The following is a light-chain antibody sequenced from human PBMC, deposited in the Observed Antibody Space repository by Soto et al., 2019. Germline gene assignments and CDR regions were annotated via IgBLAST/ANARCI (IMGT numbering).Light chain of an antibody. CDR2: EVS. J-gene: IGLJ3*02. CDR3: CSYTSSSTRV. V-gene: IGLV2-14*01. Sequence: QSALTQPASVSGSPGQSITISCTGTSSDVGGYNYVSWYQQHPGKAPKLMIYEVSNRPSGVSNRFSGSKSGNTASLTISGLQPEDEADYYCCSYTSSSTRVFGGGTKLTVL. CDR1: SSDVGGYNY.